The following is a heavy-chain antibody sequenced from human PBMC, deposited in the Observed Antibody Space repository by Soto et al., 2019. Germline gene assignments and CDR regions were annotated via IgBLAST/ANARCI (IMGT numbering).Heavy chain of an antibody. V-gene: IGHV4-34*01. CDR3: ARGFSGYSSSWYLMDYYYYYGMDV. Sequence: SETLSLTCAVYGGSFSGYYWSWIRQPPGKGLEWIGEINHSGSTNYNPSLKSRVTISVDTSKNQFSLKLSSVTAADTAVYYCARGFSGYSSSWYLMDYYYYYGMDVWGQGTTVTASS. D-gene: IGHD6-13*01. J-gene: IGHJ6*02. CDR2: INHSGST. CDR1: GGSFSGYY.